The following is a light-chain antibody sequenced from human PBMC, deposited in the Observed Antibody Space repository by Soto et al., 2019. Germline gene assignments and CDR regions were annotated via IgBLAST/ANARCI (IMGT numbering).Light chain of an antibody. CDR3: QQTYSVPLT. CDR1: QTISVY. Sequence: DIQMTQSPSSLSASVGDIVTITFRASQTISVYLNWYQQKPGRAPDVLIYSASTRRSGVPSRFSGSGSGTDFTLTITSLQPEDFATYYCQQTYSVPLTFGGGTKVDIK. J-gene: IGKJ4*01. CDR2: SAS. V-gene: IGKV1-39*01.